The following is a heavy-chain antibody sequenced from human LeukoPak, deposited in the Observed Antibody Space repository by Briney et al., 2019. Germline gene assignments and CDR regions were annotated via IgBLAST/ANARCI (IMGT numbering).Heavy chain of an antibody. CDR1: GGSISSYY. Sequence: SETLSLTCTVSGGSISSYYWSWIRQPPGKGLEWIGYIYYSGSTNYNPSLKSRVTISVDTSKNQFSLKLSSVTAADTAVYYCARSREMATIKGDALDIWGQGTMVTVSS. CDR3: ARSREMATIKGDALDI. D-gene: IGHD5-24*01. J-gene: IGHJ3*02. CDR2: IYYSGST. V-gene: IGHV4-59*08.